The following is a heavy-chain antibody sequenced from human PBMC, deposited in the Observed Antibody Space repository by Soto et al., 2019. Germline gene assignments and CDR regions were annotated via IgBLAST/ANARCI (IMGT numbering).Heavy chain of an antibody. CDR3: ARDIGCSSTSCYHYYYGMDV. Sequence: GGSLRLSCAASGFTFSSYSMNWVRQAPGKGLEWVSYISSSSSTIYYADSVKGRFTISRDNAKNSLYLQMNSLRAEDTAVYYCARDIGCSSTSCYHYYYGMDVWGQGTTVTVS. CDR2: ISSSSSTI. V-gene: IGHV3-48*01. CDR1: GFTFSSYS. J-gene: IGHJ6*02. D-gene: IGHD2-2*01.